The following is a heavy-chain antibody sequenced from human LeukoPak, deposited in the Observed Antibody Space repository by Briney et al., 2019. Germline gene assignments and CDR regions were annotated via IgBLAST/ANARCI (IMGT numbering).Heavy chain of an antibody. D-gene: IGHD5-24*01. CDR1: GFTFSSYA. CDR3: AKDGREGFNHPSYYFDS. V-gene: IGHV3-30*18. Sequence: QSGGSRRLSCAASGFTFSSYAMSWVRQAPGKGLGWMAVVSYGGINQYYADSVKGRFTISRDNSKNTLYLQMNNLRAEDTAVYYCAKDGREGFNHPSYYFDSWGQGTLVTVSS. CDR2: VSYGGINQ. J-gene: IGHJ4*02.